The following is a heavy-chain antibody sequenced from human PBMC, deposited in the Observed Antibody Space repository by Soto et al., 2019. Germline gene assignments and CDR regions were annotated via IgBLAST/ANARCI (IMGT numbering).Heavy chain of an antibody. V-gene: IGHV4-39*01. CDR1: GGSISSSSYY. CDR2: IYYSGST. Sequence: QLQLQESGPGLVKPSETLSLTCTVSGGSISSSSYYWGWIRQPPGKGLEWIGSIYYSGSTYYNPSLKSRVAMSEDTAKNQYSLKLSSVAAADTAVYYCAGHPQGSDSSGYYPSWCVPWGQGTLVTFSS. CDR3: AGHPQGSDSSGYYPSWCVP. J-gene: IGHJ5*02. D-gene: IGHD3-22*01.